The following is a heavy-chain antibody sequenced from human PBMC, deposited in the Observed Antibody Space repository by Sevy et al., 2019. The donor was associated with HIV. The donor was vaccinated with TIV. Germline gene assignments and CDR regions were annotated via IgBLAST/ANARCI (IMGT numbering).Heavy chain of an antibody. J-gene: IGHJ4*02. CDR3: AIGVAVAGSFYFDY. CDR1: GGSISSGDYY. CDR2: IFTSGST. D-gene: IGHD6-19*01. Sequence: SETLSLTCTVSGGSISSGDYYWNWFRQHPGKGLTWIGYIFTSGSTYYNPSLKSRLIISGDTSKNQFSLRLTSVTAADTAVYYCAIGVAVAGSFYFDYWGQGTLVTVSS. V-gene: IGHV4-31*03.